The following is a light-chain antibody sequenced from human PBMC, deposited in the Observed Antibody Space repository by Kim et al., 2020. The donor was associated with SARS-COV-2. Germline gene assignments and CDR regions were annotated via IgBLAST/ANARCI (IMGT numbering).Light chain of an antibody. CDR1: PGSVTGGHY. V-gene: IGLV7-43*01. J-gene: IGLJ3*02. CDR3: LLYSSGARV. CDR2: ATS. Sequence: PGGTVPLPFASRPGSVTGGHYPNWFQQNPGQAPRALIYATSNKYSWTPARFSGSLLGGKAALTLSGVQPEDEADYYCLLYSSGARVFGGGTQLTVL.